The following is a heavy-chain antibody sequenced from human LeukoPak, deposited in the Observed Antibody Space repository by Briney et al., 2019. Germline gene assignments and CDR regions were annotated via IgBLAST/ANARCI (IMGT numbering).Heavy chain of an antibody. D-gene: IGHD3-22*01. V-gene: IGHV1-69*13. Sequence: ASVKVSCKASGGTFSSYAISWVRQAPGQGLEWMGGIIPIFGTANYAQKFQGRVTITADESTSTAYMELSSLRSEDTAVYYCAREREQERPSYYYDSSGYYPTPSVESQTAGGPHGYYFDYWGQGTLVTVSS. CDR1: GGTFSSYA. J-gene: IGHJ4*02. CDR2: IIPIFGTA. CDR3: AREREQERPSYYYDSSGYYPTPSVESQTAGGPHGYYFDY.